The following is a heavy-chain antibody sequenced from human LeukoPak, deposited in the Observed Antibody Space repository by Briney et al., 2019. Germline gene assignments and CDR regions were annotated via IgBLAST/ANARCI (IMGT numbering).Heavy chain of an antibody. V-gene: IGHV4-34*01. D-gene: IGHD3-10*01. Sequence: SETLSLTCAVYGGSFSDCYWSWIRQPPGKGLEWIGEISHNGSTNYSPSLKSRITISVDTSKNQFSLKLSSVTAADTAVYYCARRKSWGSGSRNWFDPWGQGTLVTVSS. J-gene: IGHJ5*02. CDR3: ARRKSWGSGSRNWFDP. CDR1: GGSFSDCY. CDR2: ISHNGST.